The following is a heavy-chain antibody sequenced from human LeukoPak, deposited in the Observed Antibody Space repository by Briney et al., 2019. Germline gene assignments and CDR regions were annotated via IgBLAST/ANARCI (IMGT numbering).Heavy chain of an antibody. CDR3: AREKYYYDSSGYYWGGFDY. CDR2: ISAYNGNT. V-gene: IGHV1-18*01. CDR1: GYTFTSYG. Sequence: ASVKVSCKASGYTFTSYGISWVRQAPGQGLEWMGWISAYNGNTNYAQKLQGIVTMTTDTSTSTAYMELRSLRSEDTAVYYCAREKYYYDSSGYYWGGFDYWGQGTLVTVSS. J-gene: IGHJ4*02. D-gene: IGHD3-22*01.